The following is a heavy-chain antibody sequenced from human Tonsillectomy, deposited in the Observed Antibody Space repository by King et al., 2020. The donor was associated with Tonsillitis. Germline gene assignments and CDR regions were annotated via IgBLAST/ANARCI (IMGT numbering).Heavy chain of an antibody. D-gene: IGHD3-16*02. V-gene: IGHV3-53*01. CDR1: GFTVSSNY. CDR2: IYSGGST. Sequence: VQLVESGGGLIQPGGSLRLSCAASGFTVSSNYMSWVRQAPGKGLEWVSVIYSGGSTYYADSVKGRFTISRDNSKNTLYLQMNSLRAEDTAVYYCATSTTVWGSYRPDAFDIWGQGTMVTVSS. CDR3: ATSTTVWGSYRPDAFDI. J-gene: IGHJ3*02.